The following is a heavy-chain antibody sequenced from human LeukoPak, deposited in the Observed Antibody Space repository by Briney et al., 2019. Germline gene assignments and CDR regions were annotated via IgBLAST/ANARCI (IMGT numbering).Heavy chain of an antibody. J-gene: IGHJ4*02. CDR1: GFTFSSYG. V-gene: IGHV3-30-3*01. CDR2: ISYDGSNK. Sequence: GGSLRLSCAASGFTFSSYGMHWVRQAPGKGLEWVAVISYDGSNKYYADSVKGRFTISRDNSKNTLYLQMNSLRAEDTAVYYCARPSVLLWFGELSMEVTPDHDYWGQGTLVTVSS. CDR3: ARPSVLLWFGELSMEVTPDHDY. D-gene: IGHD3-10*01.